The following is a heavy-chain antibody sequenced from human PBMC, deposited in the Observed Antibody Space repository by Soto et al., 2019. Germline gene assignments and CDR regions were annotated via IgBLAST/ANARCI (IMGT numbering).Heavy chain of an antibody. D-gene: IGHD4-17*01. CDR2: IIPIFGTA. J-gene: IGHJ6*02. CDR1: GGTFSSYA. Sequence: QVQLVQSGAEVKKPGSSVKVSCKASGGTFSSYAISWVRQAPGQGLEWMGGIIPIFGTANYAQKFQGRVTITADESTSTAYMELSSLGSEDTAVYYCARVGSHGGDYGAPPHYYYYGMDVWGQGTTVTVSS. CDR3: ARVGSHGGDYGAPPHYYYYGMDV. V-gene: IGHV1-69*01.